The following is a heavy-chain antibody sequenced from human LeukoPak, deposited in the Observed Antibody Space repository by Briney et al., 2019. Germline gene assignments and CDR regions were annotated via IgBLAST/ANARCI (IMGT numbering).Heavy chain of an antibody. J-gene: IGHJ3*02. V-gene: IGHV1-18*01. D-gene: IGHD2-2*01. CDR1: GYTFTSYG. Sequence: ASVKVSCKASGYTFTSYGISWVRQAPGQGLEWMGWISAYNGNTNYAQKLQGRVTMTTDTSTSTAYMELRSLRSDDTAVYYCAVVPAAIERGAFDIWGQGRMVTVSS. CDR3: AVVPAAIERGAFDI. CDR2: ISAYNGNT.